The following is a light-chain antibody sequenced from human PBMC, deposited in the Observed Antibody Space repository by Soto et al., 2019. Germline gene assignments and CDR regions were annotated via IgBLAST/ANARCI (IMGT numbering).Light chain of an antibody. V-gene: IGKV3-15*01. Sequence: EIVMTQSPVTLSVSPGDRATLSCRASQSVNSNLAWYQHKPGQHPTLLIYVASTRATAIPARVSGSGSGKEFTLTISSLQSEDFAVYYCQQYNVWPLTFGGGTKVEFK. CDR2: VAS. J-gene: IGKJ4*01. CDR1: QSVNSN. CDR3: QQYNVWPLT.